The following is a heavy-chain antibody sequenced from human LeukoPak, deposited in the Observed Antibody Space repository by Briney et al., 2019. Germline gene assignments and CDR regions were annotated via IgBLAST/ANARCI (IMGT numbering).Heavy chain of an antibody. CDR3: AKDIAGGDYGGGLDY. CDR1: GFTFDDYA. V-gene: IGHV3-9*01. J-gene: IGHJ4*02. Sequence: GGSLRLSCAASGFTFDDYAMHWVRQAPGKGLEWVSGISWNSGSIGYADSVKGRFTISRDNAKNSLYLQMNSLRAEDTALYYCAKDIAGGDYGGGLDYWGQGTLVTVSS. CDR2: ISWNSGSI. D-gene: IGHD4-17*01.